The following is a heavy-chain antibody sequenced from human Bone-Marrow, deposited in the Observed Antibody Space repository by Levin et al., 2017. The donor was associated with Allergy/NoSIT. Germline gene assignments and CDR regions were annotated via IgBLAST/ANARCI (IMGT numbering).Heavy chain of an antibody. D-gene: IGHD3-10*01. CDR2: ISRNSGSI. Sequence: SCAASGFNFDDYAMHWVRQAPGKGLEWVSGISRNSGSIGYAVSVKGRFTISRDNAKNSLYLQMNSLRAEDTAFYYCAKDMTSGYYYGMDVWGQGTTVTVSS. CDR1: GFNFDDYA. CDR3: AKDMTSGYYYGMDV. V-gene: IGHV3-9*01. J-gene: IGHJ6*02.